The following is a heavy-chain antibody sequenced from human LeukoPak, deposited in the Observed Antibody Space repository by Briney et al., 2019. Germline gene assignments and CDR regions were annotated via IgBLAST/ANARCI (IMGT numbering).Heavy chain of an antibody. CDR2: IYHSGST. D-gene: IGHD1-26*01. Sequence: SETLSLTCTVSGYSISSGYYWGWIRQPPGKGLEWIGSIYHSGSTYYNPSLKSRVTISVDTSKNQFSLKLSSVTAADTAVYYLVRGPPEVGFDYWGQGTLVTVSS. J-gene: IGHJ4*02. V-gene: IGHV4-38-2*02. CDR3: VRGPPEVGFDY. CDR1: GYSISSGYY.